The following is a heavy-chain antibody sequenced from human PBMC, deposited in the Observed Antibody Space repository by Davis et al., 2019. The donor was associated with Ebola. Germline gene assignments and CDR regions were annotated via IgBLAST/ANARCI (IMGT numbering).Heavy chain of an antibody. CDR1: GFTFSSYE. V-gene: IGHV3-48*03. CDR2: ISSSGSTI. D-gene: IGHD6-6*01. J-gene: IGHJ4*02. Sequence: GESLKISCAASGFTFSSYEMNWVRQAPGKGLEWVSYISSSGSTIYYADSVKGRFTISRDNAKNSLYLQMNSLRDEDTAVYYCARHSTGVEYSSFLTEWGQGTLVTVSS. CDR3: ARHSTGVEYSSFLTE.